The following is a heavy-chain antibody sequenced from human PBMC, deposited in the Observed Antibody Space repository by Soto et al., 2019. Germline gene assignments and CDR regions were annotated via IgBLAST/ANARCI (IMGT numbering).Heavy chain of an antibody. CDR2: ISSSSSYI. J-gene: IGHJ4*02. CDR1: GFTFSSYS. CDR3: ARDSCTNGVCYGSAYYFDY. V-gene: IGHV3-21*01. Sequence: EVQLVESGGGLVKPGGSLRLSCAASGFTFSSYSMNWVRQAPGKGLEWVSSISSSSSYIYYADSVKGRFTISRDNAKNSRYLQMNSLRAEDTAVYYCARDSCTNGVCYGSAYYFDYWGQGTLVTVSS. D-gene: IGHD2-8*01.